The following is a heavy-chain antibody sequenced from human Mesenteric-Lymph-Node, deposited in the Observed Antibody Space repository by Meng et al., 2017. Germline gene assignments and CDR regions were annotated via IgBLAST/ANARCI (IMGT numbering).Heavy chain of an antibody. CDR2: ISSSSSYI. CDR3: ARDLASSTDDAFDI. CDR1: GFSFSSYG. J-gene: IGHJ3*02. Sequence: LSLTCAASGFSFSSYGMTWVRQAPGKGLEWVSSISSSSSYIYYADSVKGRFTISRDNAKNSLYLQMNSLRAEDTAVYYCARDLASSTDDAFDIWGQGTMVTVSS. D-gene: IGHD6-13*01. V-gene: IGHV3-21*01.